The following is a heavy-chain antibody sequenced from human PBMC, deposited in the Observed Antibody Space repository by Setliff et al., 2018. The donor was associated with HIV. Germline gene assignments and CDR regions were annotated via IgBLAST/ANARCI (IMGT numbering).Heavy chain of an antibody. V-gene: IGHV4-34*01. Sequence: PSETLSLTCAVYGGSFSGYYWSWIRQPPGKGLEWIGEINHSGSTNYNPSLKSRVTISVDTSKNQFSLKLSSVTAADTAVYYCATMTTVTIAFDYWGQGTLVTVSS. D-gene: IGHD4-4*01. J-gene: IGHJ4*02. CDR1: GGSFSGYY. CDR2: INHSGST. CDR3: ATMTTVTIAFDY.